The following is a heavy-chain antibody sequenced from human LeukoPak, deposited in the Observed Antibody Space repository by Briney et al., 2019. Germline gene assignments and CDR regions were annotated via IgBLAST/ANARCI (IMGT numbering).Heavy chain of an antibody. CDR3: AKVGPYSNSPLIPEY. D-gene: IGHD4-11*01. CDR2: ISGSGGST. V-gene: IGHV3-23*01. J-gene: IGHJ4*02. CDR1: GFTFSSYA. Sequence: AGGSLRLSCAASGFTFSSYAMSWVRQAPGKGLEWVSAISGSGGSTYYADSVKGRFTISRDNSKKTLYLKMNSLRAEDTAVYYCAKVGPYSNSPLIPEYWGQGTLVTVSS.